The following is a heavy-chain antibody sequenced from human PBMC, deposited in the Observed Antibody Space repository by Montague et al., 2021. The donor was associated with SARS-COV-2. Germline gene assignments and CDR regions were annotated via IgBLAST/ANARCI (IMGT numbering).Heavy chain of an antibody. CDR3: ARGGGDDNYGLDV. Sequence: SETLSLTCTVSGGSISNYYWSWIRQPPGRGLEWIGYIYYSGSTDYSPSLKSRVTISLDTSKNQLSLKVTSVTAADTAVYYCARGGGDDNYGLDVWGPGTAVTVSS. V-gene: IGHV4-59*01. CDR1: GGSISNYY. J-gene: IGHJ6*02. D-gene: IGHD2-21*01. CDR2: IYYSGST.